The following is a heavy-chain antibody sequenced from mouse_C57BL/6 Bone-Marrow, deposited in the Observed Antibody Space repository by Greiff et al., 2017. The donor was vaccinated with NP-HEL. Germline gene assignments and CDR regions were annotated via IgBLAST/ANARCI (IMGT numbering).Heavy chain of an antibody. CDR1: GFTFSSYG. Sequence: EVMLVESGGDLVKPGGSLKLSCAASGFTFSSYGMSWVRQTPDKRLEWVATISSGGSYTYYPDSVKGRVTISRDNAKNTLYLQMSSLKSEDTAMYYCARRRLLSYYFDYWGQGTTLTVSS. CDR2: ISSGGSYT. J-gene: IGHJ2*01. CDR3: ARRRLLSYYFDY. V-gene: IGHV5-6*02. D-gene: IGHD2-3*01.